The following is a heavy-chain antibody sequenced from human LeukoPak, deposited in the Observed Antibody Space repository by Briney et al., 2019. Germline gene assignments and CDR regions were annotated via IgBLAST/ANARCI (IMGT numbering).Heavy chain of an antibody. CDR3: ASKKYGSGREGVY. CDR1: GFTFSSYS. CDR2: ISSSSSYI. Sequence: PGGSLRLSCAASGFTFSSYSMNWVRQAPGKGLEWVSSISSSSSYIYYADSVKGRFTISRDNAKNSLYLQMNSLRAEGTAEYYCASKKYGSGREGVYWGQGTLVTVSS. D-gene: IGHD3-10*01. V-gene: IGHV3-21*01. J-gene: IGHJ4*02.